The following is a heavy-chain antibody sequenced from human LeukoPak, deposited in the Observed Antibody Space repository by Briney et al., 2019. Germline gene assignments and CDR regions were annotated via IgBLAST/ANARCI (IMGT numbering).Heavy chain of an antibody. J-gene: IGHJ6*02. CDR1: GFTFSSYS. V-gene: IGHV3-21*01. CDR3: ARDATMVRGVLLDPFGYGMDV. Sequence: GGSLRLSCAASGFTFSSYSMNWVRQAPGKGLEWVSSISSSSYIYYADSVKGRFTISRDNAKNSLYLRMNSLRAEDTAVYYCARDATMVRGVLLDPFGYGMDVWGQGTTVTVSS. D-gene: IGHD3-10*01. CDR2: ISSSSYI.